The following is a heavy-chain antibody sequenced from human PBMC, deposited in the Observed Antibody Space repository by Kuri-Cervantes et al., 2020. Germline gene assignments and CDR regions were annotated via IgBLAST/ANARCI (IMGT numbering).Heavy chain of an antibody. J-gene: IGHJ4*02. D-gene: IGHD3-10*01. CDR1: GYSFTSYW. Sequence: GESLKISCKGSGYSFTSYWIGWVRQMPGKGLEWMWIIYPGDSDTRYSPSFQGQVTISADKSISTAYLQWSSLKASDTDMYSCATVPYYGVRTPYYFDYWGQGTLVTVSS. V-gene: IGHV5-51*01. CDR3: ATVPYYGVRTPYYFDY. CDR2: IYPGDSDT.